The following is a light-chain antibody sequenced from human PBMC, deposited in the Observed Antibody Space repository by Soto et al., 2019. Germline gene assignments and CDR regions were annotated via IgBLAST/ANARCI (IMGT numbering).Light chain of an antibody. V-gene: IGKV1-33*01. Sequence: QMTQSPASLSASVGDRVTSTCRANQGIRNDLGWYQQKPGKAPKLLIYDASNMETGVPSRFTGSGSGTDFTFTISSLQPEDIAPYYCQQYESFLITFGQGTRPEVK. CDR1: QGIRND. J-gene: IGKJ5*01. CDR3: QQYESFLIT. CDR2: DAS.